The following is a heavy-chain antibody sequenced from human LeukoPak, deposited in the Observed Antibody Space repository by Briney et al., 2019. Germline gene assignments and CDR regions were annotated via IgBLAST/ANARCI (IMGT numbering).Heavy chain of an antibody. CDR3: ARVRFGEREYYYYYYMDV. CDR1: GGSISSYY. J-gene: IGHJ6*03. Sequence: SETLSLTCTVSGGSISSYYWSWIRQPPGKGLEWIGYIYYSGSTNYNPSLKSRVTISVDTSKNQFSLKLSSVTAADTAVYYCARVRFGEREYYYYYYMDVWGKGTTVTISS. V-gene: IGHV4-59*01. CDR2: IYYSGST. D-gene: IGHD3-10*01.